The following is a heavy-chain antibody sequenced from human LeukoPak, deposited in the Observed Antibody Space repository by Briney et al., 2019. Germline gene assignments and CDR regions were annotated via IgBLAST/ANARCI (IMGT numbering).Heavy chain of an antibody. CDR2: INPNSGNT. J-gene: IGHJ4*02. D-gene: IGHD5-12*01. CDR3: ARARHLMSRYSGYEFDY. V-gene: IGHV1-8*03. Sequence: GASVKVSCKASGYTFTSYDINWVRQATGQGLEWMGWINPNSGNTGYAQKFQGRVTITRNNSISTAYMELSSLRSEDTAVYYCARARHLMSRYSGYEFDYWGQGTLVTVSS. CDR1: GYTFTSYD.